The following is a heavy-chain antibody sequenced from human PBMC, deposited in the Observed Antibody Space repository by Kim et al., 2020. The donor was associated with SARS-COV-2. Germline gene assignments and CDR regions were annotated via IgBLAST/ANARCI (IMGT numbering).Heavy chain of an antibody. J-gene: IGHJ5*02. V-gene: IGHV1-18*01. CDR2: ISAYNGNT. D-gene: IGHD4-17*01. CDR3: ARATTAPGTHWFDP. Sequence: ASVKVSCKASGYTFTSYGISWVRQAPGQGLEWMGWISAYNGNTNYAQKLQGRVTMTTDTSTSTAYMELRSLRSDDTAVYYCARATTAPGTHWFDPWGQGTLVTVSS. CDR1: GYTFTSYG.